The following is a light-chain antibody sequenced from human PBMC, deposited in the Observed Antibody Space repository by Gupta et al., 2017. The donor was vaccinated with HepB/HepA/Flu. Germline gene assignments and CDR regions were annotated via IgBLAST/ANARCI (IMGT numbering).Light chain of an antibody. CDR1: SSNIGSNT. CDR2: SNN. J-gene: IGLJ2*01. V-gene: IGLV1-44*01. Sequence: QSVLTQPTSASGTPGQRVTISCSGSSSNIGSNTVNWYQQLPGTAPTLLIYSNNQRPSGVPDRFSGSKSGTSASLAISGLQSEDEADYYCAAWDDSLNGVVFGGWTKLTVL. CDR3: AAWDDSLNGVV.